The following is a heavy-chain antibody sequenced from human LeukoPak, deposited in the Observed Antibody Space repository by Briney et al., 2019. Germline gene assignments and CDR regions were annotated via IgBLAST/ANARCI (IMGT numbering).Heavy chain of an antibody. D-gene: IGHD1-14*01. J-gene: IGHJ2*01. CDR2: TYGDGST. Sequence: GGSLRLSCAASGFTVSGDYMTWVRQAPGKGLEWVSVTYGDGSTSYADSVKDRFTISRDISKNTFFLQMNNLRAEDTAVYYCASRGGGHRNRYFDLWGRGTLVTVSS. V-gene: IGHV3-66*01. CDR3: ASRGGGHRNRYFDL. CDR1: GFTVSGDY.